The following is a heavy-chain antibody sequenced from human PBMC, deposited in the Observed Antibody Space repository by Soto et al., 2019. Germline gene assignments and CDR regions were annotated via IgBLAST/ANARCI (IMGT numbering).Heavy chain of an antibody. CDR2: IDWDDDK. CDR3: SRGIFGRIVYFSEY. J-gene: IGHJ4*02. D-gene: IGHD3-16*02. V-gene: IGHV2-70*17. CDR1: GFSLSTGKMS. Sequence: SGPTLVNPTQTLTLTCTFSGFSLSTGKMSVSWIRQPPGKALEWLARIDWDDDKFYNTSLKTRLTISTDTSKNQVVLTMTDIEHVDTATYSCSRGIFGRIVYFSEYWGRGTLVPAAS.